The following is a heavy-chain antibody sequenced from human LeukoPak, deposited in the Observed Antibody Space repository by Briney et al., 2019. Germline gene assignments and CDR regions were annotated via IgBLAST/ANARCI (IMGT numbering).Heavy chain of an antibody. CDR3: AKDSEFVVVTATLDY. Sequence: GGSLRLSCAASGFTFSSYGMHWVRQAPGKGLEWGAVISYDGSNKYYADSVKGRFTISRDNSKNTLYLQMNSLRAEDTAVYYCAKDSEFVVVTATLDYWGQGTLVTVSS. V-gene: IGHV3-30*18. CDR2: ISYDGSNK. CDR1: GFTFSSYG. J-gene: IGHJ4*02. D-gene: IGHD2-21*02.